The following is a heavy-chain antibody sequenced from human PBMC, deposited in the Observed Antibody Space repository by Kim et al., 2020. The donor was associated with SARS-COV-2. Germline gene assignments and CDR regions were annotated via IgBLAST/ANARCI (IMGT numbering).Heavy chain of an antibody. D-gene: IGHD1-1*01. Sequence: PSFQGPVTISADKSISTAYLQWSSLKASDTAMYYCARHRHWNDARGWFDPWGQGTLVTVSS. V-gene: IGHV5-10-1*01. J-gene: IGHJ5*02. CDR3: ARHRHWNDARGWFDP.